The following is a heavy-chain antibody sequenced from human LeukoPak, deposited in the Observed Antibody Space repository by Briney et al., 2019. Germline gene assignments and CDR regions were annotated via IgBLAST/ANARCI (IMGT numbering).Heavy chain of an antibody. V-gene: IGHV4-30-2*01. Sequence: SETLSLTCSVSGGSISSGGYYWSWIRQPPGKGLEWIGYIYHSGSTYYNKSLKSRVTISVDGSKNQFSLNLSSVTAADTAVYYCARDRDSSTWYSYFDYWGQGTLVTVSS. CDR2: IYHSGST. D-gene: IGHD6-13*01. J-gene: IGHJ4*02. CDR3: ARDRDSSTWYSYFDY. CDR1: GGSISSGGYY.